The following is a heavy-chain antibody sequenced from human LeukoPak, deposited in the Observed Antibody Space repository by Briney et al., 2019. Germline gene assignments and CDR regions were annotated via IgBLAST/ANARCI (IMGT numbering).Heavy chain of an antibody. CDR2: INPNSGGT. CDR3: ARVSARGYYYFYMDV. CDR1: GYTFTGYY. J-gene: IGHJ6*03. V-gene: IGHV1-2*02. Sequence: ASVKVSCKASGYTFTGYYMHWVRQAPGQGLEWMGWINPNSGGTNYAQKFQGRVTMTTDTSTSTAHMELRSLRSDDTAVYYCARVSARGYYYFYMDVWGRGTTVTISS.